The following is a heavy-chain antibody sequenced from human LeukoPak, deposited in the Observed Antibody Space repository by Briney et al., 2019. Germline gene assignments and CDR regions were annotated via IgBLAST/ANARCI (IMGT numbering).Heavy chain of an antibody. CDR3: ARDDGYSSSWFDY. V-gene: IGHV1-3*01. J-gene: IGHJ4*02. CDR2: INAGNGNT. Sequence: RASVKVSCKASGYTFTSYAMHWVRQAPGQRLEWRGWINAGNGNTKYSQKFQGRVTITRDTSASTAYMELSSLRSVDTAVYYCARDDGYSSSWFDYWGQGTLVTVSS. CDR1: GYTFTSYA. D-gene: IGHD6-13*01.